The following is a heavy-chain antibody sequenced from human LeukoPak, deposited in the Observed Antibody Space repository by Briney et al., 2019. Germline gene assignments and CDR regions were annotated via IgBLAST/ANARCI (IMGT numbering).Heavy chain of an antibody. D-gene: IGHD5-24*01. V-gene: IGHV1-46*01. CDR3: ARDFGEMPNY. Sequence: ASVKVSCKASGYTFARYYMHWVRQAPGQGLEWMGIIDPSGGSTSYAQNFQGGVTMTRDATTSTVYLELSSLRSEDTAVYYCARDFGEMPNYWGQGTLVTVSS. CDR1: GYTFARYY. J-gene: IGHJ4*02. CDR2: IDPSGGST.